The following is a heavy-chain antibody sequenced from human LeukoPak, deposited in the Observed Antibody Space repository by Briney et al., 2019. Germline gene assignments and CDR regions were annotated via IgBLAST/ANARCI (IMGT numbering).Heavy chain of an antibody. CDR1: GGSISSYY. J-gene: IGHJ4*02. CDR2: IYYSGST. D-gene: IGHD5-18*01. CDR3: ARSVDTAMAVYFDY. Sequence: PSETLSLTCTVSGGSISSYYWSWIRQPPGKGLEWIGYIYYSGSTNYNPSLKSRVTISVDTSKNQFSLKLSSVTAADTAAYYCARSVDTAMAVYFDYWGQGTLVTVSS. V-gene: IGHV4-59*01.